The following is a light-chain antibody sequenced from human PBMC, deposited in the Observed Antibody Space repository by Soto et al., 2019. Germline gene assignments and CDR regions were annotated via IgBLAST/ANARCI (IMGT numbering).Light chain of an antibody. J-gene: IGKJ1*01. CDR3: QQYGSSPPRT. CDR2: GAS. Sequence: EIVLTQSPGTLSLSPGERATLSCRASQSVSSSYLAWYQQKPGQAPRLLIYGASSRATGIPDRFSGSGSGTDCPLTISRLEPEDWAVYYCQQYGSSPPRTFGQGTKVEIK. CDR1: QSVSSSY. V-gene: IGKV3-20*01.